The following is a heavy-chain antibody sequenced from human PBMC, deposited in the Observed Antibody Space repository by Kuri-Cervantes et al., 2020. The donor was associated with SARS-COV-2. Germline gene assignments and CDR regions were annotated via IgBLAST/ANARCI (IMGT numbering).Heavy chain of an antibody. CDR1: GGSFSGYY. D-gene: IGHD2-2*01. CDR2: INHSGST. V-gene: IGHV4-34*01. Sequence: SETLSLTCAVYGGSFSGYYWSWIRQPPGKGLEWIGEINHSGSTNYNPSPKSRVTISVDTSKNQFSLKLSSVTAADTAVYYCARGEEYQQNWFDPWGQGTPVTVSS. J-gene: IGHJ5*02. CDR3: ARGEEYQQNWFDP.